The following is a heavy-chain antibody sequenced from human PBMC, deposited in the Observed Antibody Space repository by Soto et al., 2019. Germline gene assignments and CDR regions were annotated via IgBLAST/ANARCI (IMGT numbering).Heavy chain of an antibody. V-gene: IGHV5-51*01. D-gene: IGHD3-3*01. CDR3: ARMTYYDFWSGFPGGYYYYYMDV. Sequence: GESLKISCKGSGYSFTSYWIGWVRQMPGKGLEWMGIIYPGDSDTRYSPSFQGQVTISADKSISTAYLQWSSLKASDTAMYYCARMTYYDFWSGFPGGYYYYYMDVWGKGTTVTVSS. J-gene: IGHJ6*03. CDR1: GYSFTSYW. CDR2: IYPGDSDT.